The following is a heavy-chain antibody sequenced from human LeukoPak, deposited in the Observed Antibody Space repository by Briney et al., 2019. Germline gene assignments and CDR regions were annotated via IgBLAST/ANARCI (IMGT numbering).Heavy chain of an antibody. CDR3: ARASITMVRGVLDY. CDR2: INHSGST. D-gene: IGHD3-10*01. CDR1: GGSFSGYY. Sequence: PSETPSLTCAVYGGSFSGYYWSWIRQPPGKGLEWIGEINHSGSTNYNPSLKSRVTISVDTSKNQFSLKLSSVTAADTAVYYCARASITMVRGVLDYWGQGTLVTVSS. V-gene: IGHV4-34*01. J-gene: IGHJ4*02.